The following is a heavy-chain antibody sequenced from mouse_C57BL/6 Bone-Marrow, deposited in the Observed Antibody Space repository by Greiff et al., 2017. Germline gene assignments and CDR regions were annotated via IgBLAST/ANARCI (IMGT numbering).Heavy chain of an antibody. CDR3: AREYYGVDY. J-gene: IGHJ2*01. Sequence: EVQVVESGPGLVKPSQSLSLTCSVTGYSITSGYYWNWIRQFPGNKLEWMGYISYDGSNNYNPSLKNRISITRDTSKNQFFLKLNSVTTEDTATYYCAREYYGVDYWGQGTTLTVSS. D-gene: IGHD1-2*01. CDR2: ISYDGSN. CDR1: GYSITSGYY. V-gene: IGHV3-6*01.